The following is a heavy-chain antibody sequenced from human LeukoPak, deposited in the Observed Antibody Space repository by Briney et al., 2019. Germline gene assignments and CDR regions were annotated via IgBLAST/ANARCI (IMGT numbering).Heavy chain of an antibody. V-gene: IGHV4-59*01. CDR1: GGSISSYY. Sequence: SETLSLTCTVSGGSISSYYWSWIRQPPGKGLEWIGYIYYSGSTNYNPSLKSRVTISVDTSKNQFSLKVSSVTAADTAVYYCASSTVTDTGFDYWGQGTLVTVSS. CDR3: ASSTVTDTGFDY. J-gene: IGHJ4*02. CDR2: IYYSGST. D-gene: IGHD4-11*01.